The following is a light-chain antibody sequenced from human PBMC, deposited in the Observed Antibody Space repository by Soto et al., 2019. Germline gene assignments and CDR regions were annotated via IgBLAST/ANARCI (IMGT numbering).Light chain of an antibody. V-gene: IGKV3D-20*02. CDR2: GAS. CDR3: QQRSNWPWT. CDR1: QSVRSSY. J-gene: IGKJ1*01. Sequence: EIVLTQSPGTLSLSPWERATLSCRASQSVRSSYLAWYQQKPGQAPRLLIYGASSRATGIPDRFSGSGSGTDFTLTISRLEPEDFAVYYCQQRSNWPWTFGQGTKVDI.